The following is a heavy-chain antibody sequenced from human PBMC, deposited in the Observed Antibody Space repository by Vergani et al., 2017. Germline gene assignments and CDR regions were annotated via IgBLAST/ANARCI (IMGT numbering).Heavy chain of an antibody. Sequence: EVQLVESGGGLVKPGGPLRLSCAASGFTFSSHSMNWVRQAPGKGLEWVSSISSSSSYIYYADSVKGRFTISRDNAKNSLYLQMNSLRAEDTAVYYCAKDFVPGRAFDIWGQGTMVTVSS. J-gene: IGHJ3*02. CDR2: ISSSSSYI. V-gene: IGHV3-21*01. CDR3: AKDFVPGRAFDI. CDR1: GFTFSSHS.